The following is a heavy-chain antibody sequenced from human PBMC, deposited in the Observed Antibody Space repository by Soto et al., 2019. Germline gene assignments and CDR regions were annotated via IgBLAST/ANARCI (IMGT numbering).Heavy chain of an antibody. CDR3: ARSYRDSYEH. V-gene: IGHV4-4*07. J-gene: IGHJ1*01. D-gene: IGHD4-17*01. CDR1: GDSMTKYY. Sequence: SETLSLTCTVSGDSMTKYYWSWIRQSAGKGLEWIGRIYSNGRTNFNPSLKSRISMSIDTSKNQFSLKLTSVTAADTAVYYCARSYRDSYEHWGQGTLVTVSS. CDR2: IYSNGRT.